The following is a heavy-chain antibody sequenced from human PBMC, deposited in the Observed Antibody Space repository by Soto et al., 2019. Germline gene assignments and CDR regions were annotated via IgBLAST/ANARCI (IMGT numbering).Heavy chain of an antibody. CDR1: GGSISSGGYY. CDR3: ARRTERLQYDY. Sequence: SETLSLTCTVSGGSISSGGYYWSWIRQHPGKGLEWIGYIYYSGSTYYNPSLKSRATISVDTSKNQFSLKLSSVTAADTAVYYGARRTERLQYDYGGQGTLVTVPS. D-gene: IGHD4-4*01. J-gene: IGHJ4*02. CDR2: IYYSGST. V-gene: IGHV4-31*03.